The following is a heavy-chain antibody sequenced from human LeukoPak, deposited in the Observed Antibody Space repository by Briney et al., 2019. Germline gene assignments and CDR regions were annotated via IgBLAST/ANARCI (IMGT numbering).Heavy chain of an antibody. CDR1: GGSISSSSYY. V-gene: IGHV4-39*01. J-gene: IGHJ4*02. Sequence: SETLSLTGTVSGGSISSSSYYWGWIRQPPGKGLEWIGSIYYSGSTYYNPSLKSRVTISVDTSKNQFSLKLSSVTAADTAVYYCASPPSIMITFGGVIDPYYFDYWGQGTLVTVSS. CDR3: ASPPSIMITFGGVIDPYYFDY. D-gene: IGHD3-16*02. CDR2: IYYSGST.